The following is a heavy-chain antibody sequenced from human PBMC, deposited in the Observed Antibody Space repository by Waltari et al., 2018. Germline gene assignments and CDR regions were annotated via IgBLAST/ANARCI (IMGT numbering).Heavy chain of an antibody. V-gene: IGHV1-69*01. CDR1: GGTFSSYA. Sequence: QVQLVQSGAEVKKPGSSVKVSCKASGGTFSSYAISWVRQALGQGLEWMGGIIPIFGTANYAQKFQGRVTITADESTSTAYMELSSLRSVDTAVYYCQFSRSYDLNFDYWGQGTLVTVSS. J-gene: IGHJ4*02. CDR3: QFSRSYDLNFDY. D-gene: IGHD5-12*01. CDR2: IIPIFGTA.